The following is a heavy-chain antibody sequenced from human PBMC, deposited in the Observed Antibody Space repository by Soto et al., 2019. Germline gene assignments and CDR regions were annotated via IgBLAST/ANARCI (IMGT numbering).Heavy chain of an antibody. CDR1: GFTFTSSA. V-gene: IGHV1-58*02. J-gene: IGHJ4*02. CDR2: IVVGSGNT. D-gene: IGHD5-18*01. CDR3: AKAGFLIQLWSPFDY. Sequence: GASVKVSCKASGFTFTSSAMQWVRQARGQRLEWIGWIVVGSGNTNYAQKYQERVTITRDMSTSTAYMELSSLRSEDTALYYCAKAGFLIQLWSPFDYWGQGTLVTVSS.